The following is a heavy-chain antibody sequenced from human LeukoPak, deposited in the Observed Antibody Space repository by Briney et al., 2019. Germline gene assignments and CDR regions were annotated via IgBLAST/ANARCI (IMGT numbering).Heavy chain of an antibody. D-gene: IGHD6-13*01. Sequence: SETLSLTCTVSGGSISSSSYYWGWIRQPPGKGLEWIGSIYYSGSTNYNPSLKSRVTISVDTSKNQFSLRLSSVTAADTAVYYCASPGYSSGWYWFDPWGQGTLVTVSS. V-gene: IGHV4-39*07. CDR2: IYYSGST. J-gene: IGHJ5*02. CDR3: ASPGYSSGWYWFDP. CDR1: GGSISSSSYY.